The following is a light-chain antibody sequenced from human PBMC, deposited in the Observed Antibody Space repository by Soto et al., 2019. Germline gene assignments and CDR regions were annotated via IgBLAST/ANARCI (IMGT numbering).Light chain of an antibody. Sequence: EIVLTQSPGTLSLSPVERATLSCRASQSVSNSYLAWYHQKPGQGPRLLIYGASSRATGIPDRFSGSGSGTDFTLTISRLEAEDFAVYYCQQYAGPPSTFGQGTKVEL. CDR2: GAS. CDR1: QSVSNSY. CDR3: QQYAGPPST. J-gene: IGKJ1*01. V-gene: IGKV3-20*01.